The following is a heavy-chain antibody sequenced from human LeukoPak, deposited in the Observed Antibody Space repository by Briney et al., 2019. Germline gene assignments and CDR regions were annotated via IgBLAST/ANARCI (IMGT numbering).Heavy chain of an antibody. D-gene: IGHD5-18*01. CDR2: INPIGGST. V-gene: IGHV1-46*01. CDR1: GYTFTSYY. CDR3: ARDRDTALVTGGMDY. J-gene: IGHJ4*02. Sequence: ASVKVSCKASGYTFTSYYIHCVRQAPGQGLEWMGLINPIGGSTSHAQKFQGRVSMTRDTSTSTVYMELSSLRSEDTAVYYCARDRDTALVTGGMDYWGQGTLVTVSS.